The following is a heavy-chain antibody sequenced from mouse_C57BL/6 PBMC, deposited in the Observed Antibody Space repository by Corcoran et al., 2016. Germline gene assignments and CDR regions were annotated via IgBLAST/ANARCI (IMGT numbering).Heavy chain of an antibody. D-gene: IGHD2-1*01. CDR2: IYPGSGNT. Sequence: QIQLQQSGPELVKPGASVKISCKASGYTFTDYYINWVKQRPGQGLEWIGWIYPGSGNTKYNEKFKGKATLTVDTSSSTAYMQLSSLTSEDSAVHFCARQQIYYGNPYAMDYWGQGTSVTVSS. V-gene: IGHV1-84*01. J-gene: IGHJ4*01. CDR1: GYTFTDYY. CDR3: ARQQIYYGNPYAMDY.